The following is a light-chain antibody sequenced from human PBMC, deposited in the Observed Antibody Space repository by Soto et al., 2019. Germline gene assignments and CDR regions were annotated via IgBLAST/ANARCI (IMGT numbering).Light chain of an antibody. CDR2: EVS. CDR3: SSYTTTTSLFV. CDR1: SSGIGGFNF. Sequence: QSFLTQPASVSGSPGQSITISCTGTSSGIGGFNFVSWYQHHPGKAPKLLIYEVSDQASGVSNRFSGSKSGNTATLTISGLQAEDEADYYCSSYTTTTSLFVFGSGTKVTVL. V-gene: IGLV2-14*01. J-gene: IGLJ1*01.